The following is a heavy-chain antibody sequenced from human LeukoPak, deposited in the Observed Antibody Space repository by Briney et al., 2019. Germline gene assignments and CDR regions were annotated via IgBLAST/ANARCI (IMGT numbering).Heavy chain of an antibody. Sequence: GSLRLSCAASGFTFSSYWMHWVRQAPGKGLVWVSRINSDGSSTSYADSVKGRFTISRDNAKNTLYLQMNSLRAEDTAVYYCARANLVAEPFDYWGQGTLVTVSS. V-gene: IGHV3-74*01. CDR2: INSDGSST. J-gene: IGHJ4*02. CDR3: ARANLVAEPFDY. D-gene: IGHD2-8*02. CDR1: GFTFSSYW.